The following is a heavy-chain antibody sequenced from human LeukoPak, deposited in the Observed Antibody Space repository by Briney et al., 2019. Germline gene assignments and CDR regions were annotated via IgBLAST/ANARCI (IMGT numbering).Heavy chain of an antibody. J-gene: IGHJ4*02. D-gene: IGHD1-26*01. CDR1: GFTFRTYR. Sequence: GSLRLSCAVSGFTFRTYRMHWVRQVPGEGLVWVSRINEDGSITNYADSVKGRFSISRDNAKNTLYLQMNSLRAEDTAVYYCGRDLGGRSGYWGQGTLVTVSS. V-gene: IGHV3-74*01. CDR3: GRDLGGRSGY. CDR2: INEDGSIT.